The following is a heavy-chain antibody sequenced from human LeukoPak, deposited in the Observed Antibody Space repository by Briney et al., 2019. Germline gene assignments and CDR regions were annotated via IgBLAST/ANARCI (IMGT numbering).Heavy chain of an antibody. Sequence: GGSLRLSCAASGFTFSSYWMHWVRQAPGKGLVWVSRINSDGSSTSYADSVKGRFTISRDNAKNTLYLQMNGLRAEDTAVYYCARERSIVGAKADYWGQGTLVTVSS. CDR1: GFTFSSYW. V-gene: IGHV3-74*01. CDR3: ARERSIVGAKADY. CDR2: INSDGSST. J-gene: IGHJ4*02. D-gene: IGHD1-26*01.